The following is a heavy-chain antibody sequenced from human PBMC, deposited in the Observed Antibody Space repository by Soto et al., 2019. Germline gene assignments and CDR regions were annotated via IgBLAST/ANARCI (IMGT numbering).Heavy chain of an antibody. Sequence: QVQLVESGGGVVQPGRSLRLSCAASGFTFSSYAMHWVRQAPGKGLEWVAVISYDGSNKYYVDSVKGRFTISRDNSKNTLYLQMNSLRAEDTAVYYCARDFPQRQGSPGPFDYWGQGTLVTVSS. J-gene: IGHJ4*02. V-gene: IGHV3-30-3*01. D-gene: IGHD2-2*01. CDR2: ISYDGSNK. CDR1: GFTFSSYA. CDR3: ARDFPQRQGSPGPFDY.